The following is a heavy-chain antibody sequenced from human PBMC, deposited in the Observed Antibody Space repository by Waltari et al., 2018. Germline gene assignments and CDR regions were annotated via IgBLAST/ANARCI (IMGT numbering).Heavy chain of an antibody. Sequence: QVQLVQSGAEVKKPGASVKVSCKVSGYTLTELSMHWVRQAPGKGLEWMVGFDPEEGETIYEQKFQGRVTMTDDTSTDTAYMELSSLRSEDTAVYYCATGLLGRLGELSRRYYFDYWGQGTLVTVSS. CDR3: ATGLLGRLGELSRRYYFDY. V-gene: IGHV1-24*01. CDR1: GYTLTELS. J-gene: IGHJ4*02. D-gene: IGHD3-16*01. CDR2: FDPEEGET.